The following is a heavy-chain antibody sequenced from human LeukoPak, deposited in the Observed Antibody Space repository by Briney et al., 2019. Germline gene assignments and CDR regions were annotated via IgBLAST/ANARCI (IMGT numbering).Heavy chain of an antibody. J-gene: IGHJ3*02. V-gene: IGHV3-74*01. Sequence: GGSLRLSGAASGFTFSSYAMSWVRQAPGKGLVWVSRINSDGSSTSYADSVKGRFTISRDNAKNTLYLQMNSLRAEDTAVYYCASSGYCSGGSCPPYAFDIWGQGTMVTVSS. CDR1: GFTFSSYA. CDR2: INSDGSST. D-gene: IGHD2-15*01. CDR3: ASSGYCSGGSCPPYAFDI.